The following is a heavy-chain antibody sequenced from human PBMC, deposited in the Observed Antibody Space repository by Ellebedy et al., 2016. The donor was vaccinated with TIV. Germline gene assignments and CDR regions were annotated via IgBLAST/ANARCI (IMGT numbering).Heavy chain of an antibody. V-gene: IGHV3-7*03. J-gene: IGHJ6*02. CDR1: GFTFSSYW. Sequence: GESLKISCAASGFTFSSYWMSWVRQAPGKGLEWVANIKQDGSEIYYVDSVKGRFTLSRDNAKNSLYLQMNSLRAEDTAVYYCVRDGGAKYGVDVWGQGTTVTVSS. CDR3: VRDGGAKYGVDV. CDR2: IKQDGSEI.